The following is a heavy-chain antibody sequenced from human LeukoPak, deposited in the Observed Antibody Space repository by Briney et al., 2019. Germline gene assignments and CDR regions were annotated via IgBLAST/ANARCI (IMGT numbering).Heavy chain of an antibody. V-gene: IGHV4-31*03. CDR3: ARNPHGDYVGWFDY. Sequence: SETLSLTCTVSGSSISSGGYYWSWIRQHPGKGLEWIGYIYYSGSTYYNPSLKSRVTISVDTSKNQFSLKLSSVTAADTAVYYCARNPHGDYVGWFDYWGQGTLVTVSS. J-gene: IGHJ4*02. D-gene: IGHD4-17*01. CDR2: IYYSGST. CDR1: GSSISSGGYY.